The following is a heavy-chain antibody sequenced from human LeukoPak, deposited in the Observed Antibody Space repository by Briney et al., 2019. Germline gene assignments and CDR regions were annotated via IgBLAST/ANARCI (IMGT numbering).Heavy chain of an antibody. D-gene: IGHD6-13*01. J-gene: IGHJ6*03. Sequence: ASVKVSCKASGYTFTGYYMHWVRQAPGQGLEWMGWINPNSGGTNYAQKFQGRVTMTRDTSISTAYMELSRLRSEDMAVCYCARGAYSSSWYPGSYYMDVWGKGTTVTVSS. CDR2: INPNSGGT. CDR1: GYTFTGYY. CDR3: ARGAYSSSWYPGSYYMDV. V-gene: IGHV1-2*02.